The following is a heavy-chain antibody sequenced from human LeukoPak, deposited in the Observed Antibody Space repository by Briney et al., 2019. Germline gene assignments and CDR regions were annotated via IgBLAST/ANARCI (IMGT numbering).Heavy chain of an antibody. CDR1: GYSISSGYY. J-gene: IGHJ3*02. D-gene: IGHD1-26*01. Sequence: PSETLSLTCTVSGYSISSGYYWGWIRQPPGKGLEWIGSIYYSGDTSYNPSLRSRVTISVDTSKNQFSLKLSSVTAADTAVYYCARLTGELLISAFDIWGQGTMVAVSS. CDR3: ARLTGELLISAFDI. V-gene: IGHV4-38-2*02. CDR2: IYYSGDT.